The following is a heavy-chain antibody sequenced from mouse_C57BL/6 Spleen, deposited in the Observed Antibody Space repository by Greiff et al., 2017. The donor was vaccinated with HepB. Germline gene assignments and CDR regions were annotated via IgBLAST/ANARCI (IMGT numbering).Heavy chain of an antibody. D-gene: IGHD2-1*01. Sequence: QVQLQQSGPGLVQPSQSLSITCTVSGFSLTSYGVHWVRQSPGKGLEWLGVIWRGGSTDYNAAFMSRLSITKDNSKSQVFFKMNSLQADDTAIDYCAKMRDSYGNYFDYWGQGTTLTVSS. CDR3: AKMRDSYGNYFDY. CDR1: GFSLTSYG. CDR2: IWRGGST. V-gene: IGHV2-5*01. J-gene: IGHJ2*01.